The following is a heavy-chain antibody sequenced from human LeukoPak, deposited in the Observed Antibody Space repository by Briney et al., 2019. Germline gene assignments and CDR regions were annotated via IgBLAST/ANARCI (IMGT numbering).Heavy chain of an antibody. Sequence: SETLSLTCTVSGGSISSYYWSWIRQPPGKGLEWIGYIYYSGSTNYNPSLKSRVTISVDTSKNQFSLKLSSVTAADTAVYYCARLDTAMVWAFDIWSQGTMVTVSS. CDR3: ARLDTAMVWAFDI. D-gene: IGHD5-18*01. CDR1: GGSISSYY. CDR2: IYYSGST. J-gene: IGHJ3*02. V-gene: IGHV4-59*01.